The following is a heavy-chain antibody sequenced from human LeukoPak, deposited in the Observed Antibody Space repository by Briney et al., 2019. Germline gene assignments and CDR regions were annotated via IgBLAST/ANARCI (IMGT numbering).Heavy chain of an antibody. Sequence: GGSLRLSCAASGFTFSSYGMHWVRQAPGKGLEWVAFIRYDGSNKYYADSVKGRFTISRDNSKNTLYLQMNSLRAEDTAVYYCAKDRPKYYYDSSGYPDVAFDIWGQGTMVTVSS. V-gene: IGHV3-30*02. CDR1: GFTFSSYG. CDR2: IRYDGSNK. D-gene: IGHD3-22*01. CDR3: AKDRPKYYYDSSGYPDVAFDI. J-gene: IGHJ3*02.